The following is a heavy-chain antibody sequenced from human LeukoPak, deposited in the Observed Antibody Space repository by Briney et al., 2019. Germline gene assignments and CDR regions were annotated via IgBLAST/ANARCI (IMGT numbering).Heavy chain of an antibody. Sequence: SETLSLTCTVSGGSVSSYYGNWVRQPPGKGLEGIGGIYYCGGTDYNPSLKTRVTISVDTSKNQFPLKLRSVTAADTPVYYSARHVTISGPYDASDIWGQGTMVTVSP. CDR1: GGSVSSYY. CDR2: IYYCGGT. V-gene: IGHV4-59*08. CDR3: ARHVTISGPYDASDI. D-gene: IGHD5-24*01. J-gene: IGHJ3*02.